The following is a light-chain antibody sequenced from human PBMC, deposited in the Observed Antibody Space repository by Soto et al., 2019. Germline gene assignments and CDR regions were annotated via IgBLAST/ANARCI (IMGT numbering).Light chain of an antibody. CDR2: DVS. CDR3: SSYTSSSTLGGV. J-gene: IGLJ1*01. Sequence: SLLTQPASFSETPGQSVTLSCTGTNSVVCGFNFVSWYPQHPGEAPKIMIYDVSNRPARDSHRFSGSKAGTQASLTISGLQVEDEADYYCSSYTSSSTLGGVFGTGTKVTVL. CDR1: NSVVCGFNF. V-gene: IGLV2-14*03.